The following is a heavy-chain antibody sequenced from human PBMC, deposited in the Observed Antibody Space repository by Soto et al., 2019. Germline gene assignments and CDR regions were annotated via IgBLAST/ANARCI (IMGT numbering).Heavy chain of an antibody. CDR1: GFTFSTYW. V-gene: IGHV3-74*02. J-gene: IGHJ4*02. CDR2: INGDGTTT. Sequence: EVRLVESGGGLVQPGGSLRLSCAASGFTFSTYWMHWVRQAPGKGLVWVSRINGDGTTTQYADSVKGRFTISRDNAKTTLYLQMNTLRADDTAMYYCASIPMVRGPSDYWGQGTLVTVSS. CDR3: ASIPMVRGPSDY. D-gene: IGHD3-10*01.